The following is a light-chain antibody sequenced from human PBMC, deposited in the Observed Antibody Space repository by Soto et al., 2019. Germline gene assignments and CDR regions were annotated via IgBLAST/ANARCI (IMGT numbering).Light chain of an antibody. CDR3: QQYANSPQT. CDR1: QSVSSNY. J-gene: IGKJ1*01. CDR2: GAS. V-gene: IGKV3-20*01. Sequence: EIVLTQSPGTLSLSPGERATLSCRASQSVSSNYLAWYQQKPGQAPRLLIYGASIRATGLPDRFSGSGSGTDFTLTISRLEPEDFVVYYCQQYANSPQTFGQGTKVEIK.